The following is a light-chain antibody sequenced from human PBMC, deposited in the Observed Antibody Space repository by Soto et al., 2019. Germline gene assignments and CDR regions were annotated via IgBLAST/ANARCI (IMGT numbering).Light chain of an antibody. J-gene: IGKJ1*01. CDR2: GAS. CDR3: LQDYEYPRT. Sequence: AIQMTQSPSSLSASVGDRVTITCRASQGIRTELGWYQQKPGKAPKLLIYGASTLQGRVPSRISGSGSGTDFTLTISSLQPDDFATYYCLQDYEYPRTFGQGTKVEIK. V-gene: IGKV1-6*01. CDR1: QGIRTE.